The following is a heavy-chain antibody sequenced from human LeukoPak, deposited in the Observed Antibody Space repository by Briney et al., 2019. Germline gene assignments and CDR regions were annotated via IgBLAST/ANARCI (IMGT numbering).Heavy chain of an antibody. CDR3: ARELGGTGTTDFDY. D-gene: IGHD1-7*01. V-gene: IGHV4-59*10. J-gene: IGHJ4*02. CDR1: GGSFSGYY. CDR2: IYTSGST. Sequence: PSETLSLTCAVYGGSFSGYYWSWIRQPAGKGLEWIGRIYTSGSTNYNPSLKSRVTMSVDTSKNQFSLKLSSVTAADTAVYYCARELGGTGTTDFDYWGQGTLVTVSS.